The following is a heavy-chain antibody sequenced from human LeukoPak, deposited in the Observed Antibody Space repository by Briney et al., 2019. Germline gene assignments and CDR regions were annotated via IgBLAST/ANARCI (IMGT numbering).Heavy chain of an antibody. V-gene: IGHV1-2*06. CDR2: INPNSGDT. Sequence: ASVKVSCKASGYTFTSYDINWVRQAPGQGLEWMGRINPNSGDTNYAQKFQGRVTMTRDTSTSTAYMELSRLTSDDTAVYYCARPTSYGYYFDSWGQGTLVTVSS. CDR3: ARPTSYGYYFDS. J-gene: IGHJ4*02. D-gene: IGHD3-16*01. CDR1: GYTFTSYD.